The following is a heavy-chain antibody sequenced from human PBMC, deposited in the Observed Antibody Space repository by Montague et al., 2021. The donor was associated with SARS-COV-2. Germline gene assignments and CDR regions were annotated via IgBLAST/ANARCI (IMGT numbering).Heavy chain of an antibody. V-gene: IGHV4-34*01. J-gene: IGHJ3*02. CDR2: INQGGAP. D-gene: IGHD3-9*01. CDR1: RGSFSNYY. Sequence: SETRSLTCAVSRGSFSNYYWTWIRQSPGKGLEWIGEINQGGAPNYTPSLKSRVTISLDTSKKQISLKLNSVTVADTAVFFCARGRPVQGSFRHFDSISSGALDIWAQGSLVIVS. CDR3: ARGRPVQGSFRHFDSISSGALDI.